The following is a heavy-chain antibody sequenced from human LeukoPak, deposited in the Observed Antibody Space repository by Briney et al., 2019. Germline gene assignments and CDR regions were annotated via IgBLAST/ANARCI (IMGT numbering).Heavy chain of an antibody. V-gene: IGHV1-69*13. CDR3: AREGEDPDSYVTTRYFDY. CDR1: GVTFSSSA. Sequence: SVMVSRKASGVTFSSSAISWVRQAPGQGLEWMGGIIPIFGTANYAQKFQGRVTITADESTSTAYMELSSLRSEDTAVYYCAREGEDPDSYVTTRYFDYWGQGTLVTVSS. J-gene: IGHJ4*02. D-gene: IGHD5-18*01. CDR2: IIPIFGTA.